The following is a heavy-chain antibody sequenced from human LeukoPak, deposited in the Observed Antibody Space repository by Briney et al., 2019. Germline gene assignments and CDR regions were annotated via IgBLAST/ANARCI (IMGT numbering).Heavy chain of an antibody. V-gene: IGHV1-8*01. CDR1: RYTFTSYD. Sequence: ASVKVSCKASRYTFTSYDLNWVRQATGQGLEWMGWMNPNSGNTGYAQKFQGRVTTTTNTSITTAYLELSSRRSEDTAVYYCARVYDFWSGLDGMDVWGQGTTVTVSS. J-gene: IGHJ6*02. CDR3: ARVYDFWSGLDGMDV. D-gene: IGHD3-3*01. CDR2: MNPNSGNT.